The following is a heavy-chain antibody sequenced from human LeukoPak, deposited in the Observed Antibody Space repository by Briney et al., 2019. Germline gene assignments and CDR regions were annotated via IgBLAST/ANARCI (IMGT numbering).Heavy chain of an antibody. J-gene: IGHJ4*02. V-gene: IGHV1-8*01. CDR2: MNPNSGNT. CDR3: AGGYGGSYYRGGFDY. Sequence: GASVKVSCKASGYTFTSYDINWVRQATGQGLEWMGWMNPNSGNTGYSQKFQGRVTITRDTSASTAYMELSSLRSEDTAVYYCAGGYGGSYYRGGFDYWGQGTLVTVSS. D-gene: IGHD1-26*01. CDR1: GYTFTSYD.